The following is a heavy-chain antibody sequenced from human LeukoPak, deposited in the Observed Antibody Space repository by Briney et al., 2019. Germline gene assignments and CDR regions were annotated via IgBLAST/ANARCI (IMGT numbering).Heavy chain of an antibody. CDR3: ARDMYGGNF. Sequence: GGSLRLSCAASGFTFSSYAMHWVRQAPGKGLEWVAVISYDGSNKYYADSVKGRFTISRDNSKNTLYLQMNSLRAEDTAVYYCARDMYGGNFWGQGTLVTVSS. V-gene: IGHV3-30-3*01. D-gene: IGHD4-23*01. J-gene: IGHJ4*02. CDR1: GFTFSSYA. CDR2: ISYDGSNK.